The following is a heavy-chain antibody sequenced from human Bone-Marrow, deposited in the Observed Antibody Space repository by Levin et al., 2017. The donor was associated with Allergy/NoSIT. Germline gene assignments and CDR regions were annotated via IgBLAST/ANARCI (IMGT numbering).Heavy chain of an antibody. CDR2: IFWDDDK. Sequence: SGPTLVKPTQTLTLTCDFSGFSLTSTDVAVGWIRQPPGKALQWLALIFWDDDKRYSPSVGGRATISKDISKNQVVLKMTYVEPLDTGTYYCVHHEGGHTDDPFDVWGQGTVVTVSS. CDR3: VHHEGGHTDDPFDV. J-gene: IGHJ3*01. CDR1: GFSLTSTDVA. V-gene: IGHV2-5*02. D-gene: IGHD3-16*01.